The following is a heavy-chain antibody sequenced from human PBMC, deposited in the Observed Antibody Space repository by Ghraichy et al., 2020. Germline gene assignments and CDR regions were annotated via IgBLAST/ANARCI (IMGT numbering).Heavy chain of an antibody. J-gene: IGHJ4*02. CDR3: ARDRNRGGFDY. V-gene: IGHV4-59*01. CDR1: GGSISSYS. CDR2: IYDSGST. D-gene: IGHD3-10*01. Sequence: SETLSLTCTVSGGSISSYSWSWIRQPPGKGLEWIGYIYDSGSTNYNPSLKSRVTISVDTSTNQFFLNLSSVTAADTAVYYCARDRNRGGFDYWGQGTLVTVSS.